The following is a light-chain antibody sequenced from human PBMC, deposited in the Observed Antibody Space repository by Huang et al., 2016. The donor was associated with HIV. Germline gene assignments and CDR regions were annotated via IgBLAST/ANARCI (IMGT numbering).Light chain of an antibody. CDR3: QQANNFPYT. V-gene: IGKV1-12*01. CDR1: QGVGRW. CDR2: AAS. Sequence: DIQMTQSPSSVSASVGERVIITCRASQGVGRWLAWYQQRPGLAPKLLIYAASSLESGVASSFSGSGSGTDFTLTISSLQPEDSATYYCQQANNFPYTFGQGTKVEIK. J-gene: IGKJ2*01.